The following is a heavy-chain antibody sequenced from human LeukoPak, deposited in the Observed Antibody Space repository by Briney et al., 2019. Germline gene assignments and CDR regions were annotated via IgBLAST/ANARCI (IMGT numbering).Heavy chain of an antibody. CDR2: ISSRSATM. V-gene: IGHV3-48*01. CDR3: ARETNYPRFDL. Sequence: GGSLRLSCAASGFTFSSYNMNWVRQAPGKGLEWVSYISSRSATMYYADSVKGRFTISRDNAKNSLYLQMNSLRAEDTAVYYCARETNYPRFDLWGLRTLVTVSS. CDR1: GFTFSSYN. D-gene: IGHD5-24*01. J-gene: IGHJ5*02.